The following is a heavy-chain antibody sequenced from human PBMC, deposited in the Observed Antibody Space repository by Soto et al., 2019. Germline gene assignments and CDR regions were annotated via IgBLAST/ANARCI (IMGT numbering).Heavy chain of an antibody. CDR3: VRQGIGNLHGLVDV. D-gene: IGHD1-1*01. CDR1: SGPTSSHN. Sequence: QVQLQQSGPGLVKPSETLSLTCSVSSGPTSSHNWGWIRQTPGRGLEWIGYVYSTGGTSYNPSLNCRVTISADTSTSPISLTLTSVTAADTAVYYCVRQGIGNLHGLVDVWGQGTTVRVSS. V-gene: IGHV4-59*08. CDR2: VYSTGGT. J-gene: IGHJ6*02.